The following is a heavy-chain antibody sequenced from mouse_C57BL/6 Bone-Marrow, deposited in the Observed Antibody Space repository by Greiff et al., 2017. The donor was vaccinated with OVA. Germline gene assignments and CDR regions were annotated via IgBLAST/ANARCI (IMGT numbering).Heavy chain of an antibody. J-gene: IGHJ4*01. CDR2: LSDGGYYT. Sequence: EVQRVESGGGLVQPGGSLKLSCAASGFTFSSYAMSWVRQTPEKGLEWVASLSDGGYYTYYAYTVKGRFTISRDNAKNTLYLQMSRLKAADTAMYYCARRYGSSPYAMDYWGQGTSVTVSS. V-gene: IGHV5-4*03. D-gene: IGHD1-1*01. CDR3: ARRYGSSPYAMDY. CDR1: GFTFSSYA.